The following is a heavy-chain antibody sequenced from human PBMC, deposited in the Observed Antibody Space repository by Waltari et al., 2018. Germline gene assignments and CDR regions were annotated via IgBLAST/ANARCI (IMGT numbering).Heavy chain of an antibody. CDR1: GFTFSSYA. CDR2: ISAGGGAT. V-gene: IGHV3-23*04. CDR3: TKRGDYYYYGMAV. Sequence: EVRLVESGGGLVQPGGSLRPSWSTSGFTFSSYAMSWVRQAPGKGLEWVSSISAGGGATYYADSVKGRFTISRDISKNTLCLQVNSLRADDTAVYYCTKRGDYYYYGMAVWGQGTTVTVSS. J-gene: IGHJ6*02.